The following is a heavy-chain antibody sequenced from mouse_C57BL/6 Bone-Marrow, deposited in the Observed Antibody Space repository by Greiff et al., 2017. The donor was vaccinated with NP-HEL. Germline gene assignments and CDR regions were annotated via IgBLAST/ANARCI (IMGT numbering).Heavy chain of an antibody. V-gene: IGHV1-72*01. D-gene: IGHD1-1*01. Sequence: QVQLKQPGAELVKPGASVKLSCKASGYTFTNYWMHWVKQRPGRGLEWIGRIDPNSGGTKYNEKFKSKATLTVDKPSSTAYMQLSSLTSEDSAVYYCARYYYGSGYLDYWGQGTTLTVSS. CDR1: GYTFTNYW. J-gene: IGHJ2*01. CDR2: IDPNSGGT. CDR3: ARYYYGSGYLDY.